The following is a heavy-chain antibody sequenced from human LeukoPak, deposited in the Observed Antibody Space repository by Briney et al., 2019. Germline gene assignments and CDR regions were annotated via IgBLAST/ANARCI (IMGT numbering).Heavy chain of an antibody. J-gene: IGHJ4*02. CDR2: IKQDGSDK. CDR3: ARDYYDSSGYTLRAN. D-gene: IGHD3-22*01. Sequence: GGSLRLSCEASGLTFSRYWMSWVRQAPGKGLEWVANIKQDGSDKYHVDSVKGRFTCSRDNAKNSLYLQMNSLRAEDTAVYYCARDYYDSSGYTLRANWGQGTLVTVSS. V-gene: IGHV3-7*01. CDR1: GLTFSRYW.